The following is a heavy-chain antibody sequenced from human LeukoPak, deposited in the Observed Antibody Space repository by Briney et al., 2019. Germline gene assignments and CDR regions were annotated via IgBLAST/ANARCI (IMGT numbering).Heavy chain of an antibody. Sequence: NPSETLSLTCTVSGGSISSSSYYWGWIRQPPGKGLEWIGSIYYSGCTYYNPSLKSRVTISVDTSNNQFSLKLSSVTAADTAVYYCARHYWNGYLFDYWGQGTLVTVSS. CDR2: IYYSGCT. CDR1: GGSISSSSYY. D-gene: IGHD3-3*01. J-gene: IGHJ4*02. CDR3: ARHYWNGYLFDY. V-gene: IGHV4-39*01.